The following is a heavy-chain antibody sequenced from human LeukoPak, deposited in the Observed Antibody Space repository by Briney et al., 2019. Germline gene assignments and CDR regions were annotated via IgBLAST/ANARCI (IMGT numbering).Heavy chain of an antibody. CDR2: INHSGST. D-gene: IGHD2-15*01. CDR3: ARDNIVVVVAATGGWFDP. CDR1: GGSFSGYY. Sequence: SETLSLTGAVYGGSFSGYYWSWIRQPPGKGLEWIGEINHSGSTNYNPSLKSRVTISVDTSKNQFSLKLSSVTAADTAVYYCARDNIVVVVAATGGWFDPWGQGTLVTVSS. V-gene: IGHV4-34*01. J-gene: IGHJ5*02.